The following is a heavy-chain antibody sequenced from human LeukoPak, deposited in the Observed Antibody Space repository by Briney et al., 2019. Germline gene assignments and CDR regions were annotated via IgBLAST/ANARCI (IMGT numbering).Heavy chain of an antibody. Sequence: ASVKVSCKVSGYTLTELSMHWVRQAPGKGLEWMGGFDPEDGETIYAQKFQGRVTMTEDTSTDTAYMELSSLRSEDTAVYYCATGYYDFWSGAFWGQGTLVTVSS. V-gene: IGHV1-24*01. D-gene: IGHD3-3*01. CDR3: ATGYYDFWSGAF. CDR1: GYTLTELS. J-gene: IGHJ4*02. CDR2: FDPEDGET.